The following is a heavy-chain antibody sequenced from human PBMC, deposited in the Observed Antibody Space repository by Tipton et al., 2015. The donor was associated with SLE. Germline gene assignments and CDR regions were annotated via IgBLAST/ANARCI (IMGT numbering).Heavy chain of an antibody. CDR2: TYYRSKWYN. CDR3: AREEGAYYDILTGYFDDAFDI. D-gene: IGHD3-9*01. J-gene: IGHJ3*02. Sequence: GLVKPSQTLSLTCAISGDSVSSNSAAWNWIRQSPSRGLEWLGRTYYRSKWYNDYAVSVKSRITINPDTSKNQFSLKLSSVTAADTAVYYCAREEGAYYDILTGYFDDAFDIWGQGTMVTVSS. CDR1: GDSVSSNSAA. V-gene: IGHV6-1*01.